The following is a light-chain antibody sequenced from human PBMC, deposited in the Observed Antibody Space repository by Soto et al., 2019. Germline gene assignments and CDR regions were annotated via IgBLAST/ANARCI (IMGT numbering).Light chain of an antibody. Sequence: DIVLTQSPGTLSLSPGERVTLSCRASQTFSNSFLSAFQQLPGQAPRLLIYDASGRATGIPPRISGSGSGTTFTLTISSLEHEDSAVYYCQQYGGSPSITFGQGTRLEIK. V-gene: IGKV3-20*01. J-gene: IGKJ5*01. CDR2: DAS. CDR1: QTFSNSF. CDR3: QQYGGSPSIT.